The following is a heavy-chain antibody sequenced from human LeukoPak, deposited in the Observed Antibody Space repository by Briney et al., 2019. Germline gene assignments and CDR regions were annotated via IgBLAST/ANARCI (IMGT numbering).Heavy chain of an antibody. J-gene: IGHJ6*02. V-gene: IGHV3-23*01. Sequence: GSLEPPRAGFGFTLCNYSKGRGRQAPREGVEGGSAISGSGGSTYYADSVKGRFTISRDNSKNTLYLQMNSLRAEDTAVYYCAKDSSVYYYYYGMDVWGQGTTVTVSS. CDR1: GFTLCNYS. CDR3: AKDSSVYYYYYGMDV. CDR2: ISGSGGST.